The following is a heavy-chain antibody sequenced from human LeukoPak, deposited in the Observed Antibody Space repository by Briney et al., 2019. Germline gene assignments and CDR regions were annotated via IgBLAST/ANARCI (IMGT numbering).Heavy chain of an antibody. CDR1: GGSFSGYF. V-gene: IGHV4-34*01. D-gene: IGHD2/OR15-2a*01. J-gene: IGHJ6*02. CDR2: INHSGST. Sequence: PSETLSLTCAVYGGSFSGYFWTWIRQPPGKGMEWIGEINHSGSTNYNPSLKSRVTISVDTSKNQFSLNLNPVTAADTAVYYCARDRVLDATFYKYYALDVWGQGTTVTVSS. CDR3: ARDRVLDATFYKYYALDV.